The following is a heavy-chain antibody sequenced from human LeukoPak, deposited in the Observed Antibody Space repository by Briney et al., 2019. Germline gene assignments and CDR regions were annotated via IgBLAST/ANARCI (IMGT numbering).Heavy chain of an antibody. CDR1: GFPFSSYA. Sequence: GGSLRLSCAASGFPFSSYAMHWLRRAPGKGLEYVSAISSNGGSTYYANSVKGRFTISRDNSKNTLYLQMGSLRAEDMAVYYCARDSGDDAFDIWGQGTMVTVSS. D-gene: IGHD3-10*01. CDR2: ISSNGGST. V-gene: IGHV3-64*01. CDR3: ARDSGDDAFDI. J-gene: IGHJ3*02.